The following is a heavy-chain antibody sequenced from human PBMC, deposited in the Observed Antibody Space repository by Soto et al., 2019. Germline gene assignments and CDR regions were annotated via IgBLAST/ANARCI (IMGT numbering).Heavy chain of an antibody. Sequence: KTSETLSLTCTVSGGSISSYYWSWIRQPPGKGLEWIGYIYYSGSTNYNPSLKSRVTISVDTSKNQFSLKLSSVTAADTAGYYCARDLGGTVTTWEIYGMDVWGQGTTVTGSS. V-gene: IGHV4-59*01. J-gene: IGHJ6*02. CDR3: ARDLGGTVTTWEIYGMDV. CDR2: IYYSGST. D-gene: IGHD4-17*01. CDR1: GGSISSYY.